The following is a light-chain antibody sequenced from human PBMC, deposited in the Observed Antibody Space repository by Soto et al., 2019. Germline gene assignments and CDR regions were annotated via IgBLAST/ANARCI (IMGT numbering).Light chain of an antibody. V-gene: IGLV2-23*02. CDR1: DRNVGTYNL. Sequence: QSALTQPASVSGSPGQSITISCTGTDRNVGTYNLVSWYQHHPGKAPKLLIYEVTQRPSGVSHPFSGSKSGNAASLTISGLQAEDEAHYYCCFDGFSITVFGGGTKLTVL. CDR3: CFDGFSITV. CDR2: EVT. J-gene: IGLJ2*01.